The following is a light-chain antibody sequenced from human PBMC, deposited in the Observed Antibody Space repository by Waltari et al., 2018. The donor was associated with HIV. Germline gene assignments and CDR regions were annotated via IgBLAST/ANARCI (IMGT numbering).Light chain of an antibody. CDR2: DNT. CDR3: QSYPASLTVSLI. V-gene: IGLV1-40*01. J-gene: IGLJ2*01. Sequence: QSVLTQPPSVSGAPGQRVTISCTRNSANIGAGYDVHWYQQLPGKAPKLLISDNTNRPSGVPDRFSGSKSGTSASLAITGLRAEDEADYYCQSYPASLTVSLIFGGGTRLTVL. CDR1: SANIGAGYD.